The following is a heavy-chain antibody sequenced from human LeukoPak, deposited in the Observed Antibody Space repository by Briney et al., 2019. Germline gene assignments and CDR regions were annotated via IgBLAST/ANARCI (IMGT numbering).Heavy chain of an antibody. CDR3: VRDKAGTMVRGVINGMDV. Sequence: SETLSLTCIVSGYTISNDYYWGWIRQPPVKGLEFIGTSFHSGSTYYNPSLKSRVTMSVDTSKSQFSLRLRSVTAADTAVYYCVRDKAGTMVRGVINGMDVWGQGTTVTVSS. CDR1: GYTISNDYY. D-gene: IGHD3-10*01. CDR2: SFHSGST. V-gene: IGHV4-38-2*02. J-gene: IGHJ6*02.